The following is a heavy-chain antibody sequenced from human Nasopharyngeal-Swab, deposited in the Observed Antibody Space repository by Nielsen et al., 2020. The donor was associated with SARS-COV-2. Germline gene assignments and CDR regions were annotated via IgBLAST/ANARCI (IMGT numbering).Heavy chain of an antibody. J-gene: IGHJ3*02. V-gene: IGHV3-21*01. D-gene: IGHD1-26*01. CDR2: ISSSSSYI. Sequence: GESLKISCAASGFTFSIYWMNWVRQAPGKGLEWVSSISSSSSYIYYADSVKGRFTISRDNAENSLYLQMNSLRAEDTAVYYCASLPTVGATEDDAFDIWGQGTMVTVSS. CDR1: GFTFSIYW. CDR3: ASLPTVGATEDDAFDI.